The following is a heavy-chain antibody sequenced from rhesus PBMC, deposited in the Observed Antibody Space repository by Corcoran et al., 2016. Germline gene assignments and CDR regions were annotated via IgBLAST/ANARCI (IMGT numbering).Heavy chain of an antibody. J-gene: IGHJ4*01. CDR2: IYGSGSST. D-gene: IGHD6-25*01. CDR3: AREGSPYYFDY. CDR1: GGSISRSY. V-gene: IGHV4-169*02. Sequence: QLQLQESGPGLVKPSETLSVTCAGSGGSISRSYWSWIRQAPGKGLEWIGYIYGSGSSTNYNPSLKSRVTLSVDTSKNQLSLKLSSVTAADTAVYYCAREGSPYYFDYWGQGVLVTVSS.